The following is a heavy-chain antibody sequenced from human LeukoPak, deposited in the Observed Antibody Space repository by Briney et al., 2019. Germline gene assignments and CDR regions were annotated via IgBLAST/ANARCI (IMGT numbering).Heavy chain of an antibody. Sequence: GGSLRLSCAASGFNFANHAMSWVRQTPGKGLEWVPAISGGGDITYYADSVKGRFIISRDNAKKSLSLQMNSLTADDTAVYFCARGANYPDYWGQGTLVTVSS. CDR2: ISGGGDIT. CDR1: GFNFANHA. D-gene: IGHD3-10*01. V-gene: IGHV3-23*01. J-gene: IGHJ4*02. CDR3: ARGANYPDY.